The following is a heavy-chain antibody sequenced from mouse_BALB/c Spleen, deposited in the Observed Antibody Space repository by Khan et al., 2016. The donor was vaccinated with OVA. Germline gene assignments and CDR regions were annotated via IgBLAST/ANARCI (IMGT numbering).Heavy chain of an antibody. CDR3: TRLAYYYDSWGFAY. CDR1: GFTFSTYG. V-gene: IGHV5-6*01. D-gene: IGHD1-1*01. J-gene: IGHJ3*01. Sequence: EVELVESGGDIVKPGGSLKLSCAASGFTFSTYGMSWVRQTPDNRLEWVATVSTGGHYTYYTDTVKGRFTISRDNAKNTLYLQRSSLRSEDTAMFYCTRLAYYYDSWGFAYWGQGTLVTVSA. CDR2: VSTGGHYT.